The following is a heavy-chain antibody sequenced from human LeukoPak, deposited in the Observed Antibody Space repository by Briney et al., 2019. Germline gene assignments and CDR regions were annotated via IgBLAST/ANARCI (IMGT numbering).Heavy chain of an antibody. V-gene: IGHV1-24*01. CDR1: GYTLTELS. CDR2: FDPEDGET. J-gene: IGHJ4*02. CDR3: ATDLFKDRHYYFAY. Sequence: GASVKVSCKVSGYTLTELSMHWVRQAPGKGLEWMGGFDPEDGETIYAQKFQGRVTMTEDTSTDTAYMELSSLRSEDTAVYYCATDLFKDRHYYFAYWGKGTLVTVPS.